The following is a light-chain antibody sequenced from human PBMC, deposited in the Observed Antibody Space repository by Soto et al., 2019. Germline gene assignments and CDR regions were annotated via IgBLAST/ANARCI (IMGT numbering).Light chain of an antibody. V-gene: IGKV3-20*01. CDR3: QQYGSSPQT. Sequence: EIVLTQSPGTLSLSPGERATLSCRASQSVSSSYLAWYQQKPGQAPRLLIYDASSSATGIPDRFSGSGSGTDFTLTISRLEPEDFAVYYCQQYGSSPQTFDQGTKVEIK. J-gene: IGKJ1*01. CDR2: DAS. CDR1: QSVSSSY.